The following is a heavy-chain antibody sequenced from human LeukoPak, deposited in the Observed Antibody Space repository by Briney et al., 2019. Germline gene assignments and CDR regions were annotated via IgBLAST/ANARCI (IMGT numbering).Heavy chain of an antibody. J-gene: IGHJ4*02. CDR3: TTLGYHLDS. D-gene: IGHD3-22*01. CDR2: FAGSDTTT. Sequence: GGSLRLFCAASGFDFGAYEMNWVRQAPGKGLEWVAYFAGSDTTTYYADSVKGRFTISRDNARNSLYLQMNSLRAEDTALYYCTTLGYHLDSWGQGTLVTVSS. CDR1: GFDFGAYE. V-gene: IGHV3-48*03.